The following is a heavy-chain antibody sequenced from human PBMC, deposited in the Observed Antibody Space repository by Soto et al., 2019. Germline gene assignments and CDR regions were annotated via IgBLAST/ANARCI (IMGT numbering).Heavy chain of an antibody. Sequence: PGGSLRLSCAASGFTFSSYGMHWVRQAPGKGLEWVAVIWYDGSNKYYADSVKGRFTISRDNSKNTLYLQMNSLRAEDTAVYYCARDRYGSGSYFDYWGQGTLVTVSS. V-gene: IGHV3-33*01. CDR2: IWYDGSNK. D-gene: IGHD3-10*01. J-gene: IGHJ4*02. CDR3: ARDRYGSGSYFDY. CDR1: GFTFSSYG.